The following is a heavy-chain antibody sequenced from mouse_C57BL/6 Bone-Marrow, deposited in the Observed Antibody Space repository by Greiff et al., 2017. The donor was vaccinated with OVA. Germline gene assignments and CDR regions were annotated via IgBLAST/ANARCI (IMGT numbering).Heavy chain of an antibody. Sequence: DVHLVESGGGLVQPGGSLSLSCAASGFTFTDYYMSWVRQPPGKALEWLGFIRNKANGYTTEYSASVKGRFTISRDNSQSILYLQMNALRAEDSATYYCARYRLVFDYWGQGTTLTVSS. V-gene: IGHV7-3*01. CDR3: ARYRLVFDY. D-gene: IGHD4-1*01. CDR2: IRNKANGYTT. J-gene: IGHJ2*01. CDR1: GFTFTDYY.